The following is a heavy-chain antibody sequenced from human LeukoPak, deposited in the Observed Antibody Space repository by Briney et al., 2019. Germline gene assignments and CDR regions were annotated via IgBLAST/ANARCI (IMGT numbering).Heavy chain of an antibody. J-gene: IGHJ3*02. CDR1: GYTFTSYG. V-gene: IGHV1-18*04. D-gene: IGHD3-10*01. CDR3: ASVTGYYGSGSLDAFDI. CDR2: ISAYNGNT. Sequence: ASVKVSCKASGYTFTSYGISWVRQAPGQGLEGMGWISAYNGNTNYAQKLLGRVTMTTDTSTSTAYMELRSLRSDDTAVYYCASVTGYYGSGSLDAFDIWGQGTMVTVSS.